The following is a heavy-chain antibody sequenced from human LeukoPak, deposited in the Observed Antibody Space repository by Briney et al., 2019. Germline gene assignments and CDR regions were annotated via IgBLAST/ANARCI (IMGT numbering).Heavy chain of an antibody. V-gene: IGHV4-30-2*01. CDR1: GGSISSGGYS. D-gene: IGHD2-15*01. CDR3: ARAGDLIVVAMGAFDI. CDR2: IYYSGST. Sequence: SETLSLTCAVSGGSISSGGYSWSWIRQPPGKGLEWIGFIYYSGSTNYNPSHKSPVTLSADRTKNQFSLKLSFVTAADTAGYYCARAGDLIVVAMGAFDIWGQGTMVTVSS. J-gene: IGHJ3*02.